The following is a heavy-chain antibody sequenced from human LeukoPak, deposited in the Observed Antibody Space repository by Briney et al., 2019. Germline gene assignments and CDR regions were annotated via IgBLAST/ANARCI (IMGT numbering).Heavy chain of an antibody. V-gene: IGHV4-34*12. Sequence: SETLSLTCAVYGESLNYYYWSWIRQSPEKGLEWIGEVFDGKTTNYNPSLKSRVTISAVTSSNQFSLNLKSVTAADTAVYYCASGAWATRLHSWAQGALVIVSS. CDR1: GESLNYYY. J-gene: IGHJ4*02. D-gene: IGHD5-24*01. CDR2: VFDGKTT. CDR3: ASGAWATRLHS.